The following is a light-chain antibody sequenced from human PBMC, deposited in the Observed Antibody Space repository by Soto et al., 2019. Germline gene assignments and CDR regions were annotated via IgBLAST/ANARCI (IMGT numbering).Light chain of an antibody. CDR1: SSNIGDNA. V-gene: IGLV1-36*01. Sequence: VLTQPPSVSEAPRQRVTISCSGSSSNIGDNAVNWYQQLPGKAPKVIIYYDDLRPSGVSDRFSGSKSGTSASLAISGLQSEDEADYYCAAWDDSLRAVVFGGGTKRTVL. CDR3: AAWDDSLRAVV. CDR2: YDD. J-gene: IGLJ2*01.